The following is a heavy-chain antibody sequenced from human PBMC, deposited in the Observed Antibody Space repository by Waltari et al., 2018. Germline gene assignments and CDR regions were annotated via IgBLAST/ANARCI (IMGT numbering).Heavy chain of an antibody. D-gene: IGHD7-27*01. V-gene: IGHV3-21*01. J-gene: IGHJ4*02. Sequence: EVQLVESGGGLVKPGGSLRLSCPASGCTLSSYSMNWVRQAPGKGLVWVSSISCTRTSTHYLDSVKGRFTIARDNTENSLYLQMKSLRAEDTAVYYCARGGWGFYLDLWGQGTLVSVSS. CDR1: GCTLSSYS. CDR2: ISCTRTST. CDR3: ARGGWGFYLDL.